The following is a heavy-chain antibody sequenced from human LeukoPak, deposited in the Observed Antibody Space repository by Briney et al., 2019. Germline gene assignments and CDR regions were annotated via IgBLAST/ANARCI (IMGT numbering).Heavy chain of an antibody. CDR2: IYYSGST. CDR1: GGSISSSSYY. Sequence: SETLSLTCAVSGGSISSSSYYWGWIRQPPGKGLEWIGSIYYSGSTYYNPSLKSRVTISVDTPKNQFSLKLSSVTAADTAVYYCARLFWSYGLFDYWGQGTLVTVSS. D-gene: IGHD3-16*01. J-gene: IGHJ4*02. CDR3: ARLFWSYGLFDY. V-gene: IGHV4-39*01.